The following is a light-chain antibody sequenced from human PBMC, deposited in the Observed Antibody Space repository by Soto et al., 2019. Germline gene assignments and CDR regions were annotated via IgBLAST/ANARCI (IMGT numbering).Light chain of an antibody. Sequence: EIVMTQSPAALSVSPGERATLSCRASQSVSSNLAWYQQKPGQVPRLLIYGTSTRATGVPARISGSGSGTEFTLNISSLQSEDFAVYYCQQYNNWPPLTFGGGTKVEIK. CDR3: QQYNNWPPLT. V-gene: IGKV3-15*01. CDR2: GTS. CDR1: QSVSSN. J-gene: IGKJ4*01.